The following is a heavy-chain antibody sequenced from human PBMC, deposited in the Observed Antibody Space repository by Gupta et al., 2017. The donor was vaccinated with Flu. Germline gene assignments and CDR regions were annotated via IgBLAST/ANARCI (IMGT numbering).Heavy chain of an antibody. Sequence: PGKGLEWVANIKQDGSDKDDVDSVKGRFTISRDSDKNSLFLQMNGLRVEDTAIYYCARGSHDSKYRCFETWGQGTRVTVYS. CDR3: ARGSHDSKYRCFET. D-gene: IGHD4-4*01. CDR2: IKQDGSDK. J-gene: IGHJ5*02. V-gene: IGHV3-7*01.